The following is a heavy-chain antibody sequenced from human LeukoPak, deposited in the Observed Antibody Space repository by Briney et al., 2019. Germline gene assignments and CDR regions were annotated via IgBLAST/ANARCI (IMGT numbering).Heavy chain of an antibody. CDR3: ARGTSDDYGLDY. Sequence: PGGSLRLSCAASGFVFSSYAMSWVRQAPGKGLEWVSAISASGGRTYYADSVKGRFTISRDNSKNTLYLQINSLTPEDTAVYYCARGTSDDYGLDYSGQGALVTVSS. J-gene: IGHJ4*02. CDR1: GFVFSSYA. V-gene: IGHV3-23*01. CDR2: ISASGGRT. D-gene: IGHD3-16*01.